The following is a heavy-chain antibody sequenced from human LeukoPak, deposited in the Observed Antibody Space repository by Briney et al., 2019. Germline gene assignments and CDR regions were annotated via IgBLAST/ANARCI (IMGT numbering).Heavy chain of an antibody. J-gene: IGHJ5*02. CDR1: GGSISSYY. V-gene: IGHV4-59*01. CDR2: IYYSGNT. CDR3: ARLGDYDFWSGLSYNWFDP. D-gene: IGHD3-3*01. Sequence: PSETLSLTCTVSGGSISSYYWSWIRQPPGKRLEWIGYIYYSGNTNYNPSLKSRVTISIDTSKNQFSLKLSSVTAADTAVYYCARLGDYDFWSGLSYNWFDPWGQGTLVTVSS.